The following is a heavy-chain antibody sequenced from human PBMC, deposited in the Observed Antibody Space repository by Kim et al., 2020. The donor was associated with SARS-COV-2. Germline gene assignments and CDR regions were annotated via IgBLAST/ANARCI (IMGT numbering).Heavy chain of an antibody. CDR1: GFTFSSYS. Sequence: GGSLRLSCAASGFTFSSYSMNWVRQAPGKGLEWVSYISSSSSTIYYADSVKGRFTISRDNAKNSLYLQMNSLRAEDTAVYYCARSSPEIHKSSWYVPSPEYFKHWGQGTLVTVSS. CDR3: ARSSPEIHKSSWYVPSPEYFKH. J-gene: IGHJ1*01. V-gene: IGHV3-48*04. CDR2: ISSSSSTI. D-gene: IGHD6-13*01.